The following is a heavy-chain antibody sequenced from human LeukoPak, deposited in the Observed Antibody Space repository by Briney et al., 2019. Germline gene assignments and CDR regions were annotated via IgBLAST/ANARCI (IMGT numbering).Heavy chain of an antibody. CDR2: INHSGST. Sequence: SETLSLTCAVYGGSFSGYYWSWIRQPPGKGLEWIGEINHSGSTSYNPSLKSRVTISVDTSKNQFSLKLSSVTAADTAVYYCARDRTGSGYYFSTKGWFDPWGQGTLVTVSS. J-gene: IGHJ5*02. V-gene: IGHV4-34*01. CDR3: ARDRTGSGYYFSTKGWFDP. D-gene: IGHD3-22*01. CDR1: GGSFSGYY.